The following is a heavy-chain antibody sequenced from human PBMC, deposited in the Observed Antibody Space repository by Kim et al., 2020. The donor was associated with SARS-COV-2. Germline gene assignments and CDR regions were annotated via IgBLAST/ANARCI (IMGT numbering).Heavy chain of an antibody. V-gene: IGHV4-59*08. CDR3: ARHYNNFWSTENNWFDP. CDR2: IYYSGST. CDR1: GGSISSYY. D-gene: IGHD3-10*01. Sequence: SETLSLTCTVSGGSISSYYWSWIRQPPGKGLEWIGYIYYSGSTNYNPSLKSRVTISIDTSKNQFSLNLNSVTAADTALYFCARHYNNFWSTENNWFDPWGQGTLVTVSS. J-gene: IGHJ5*02.